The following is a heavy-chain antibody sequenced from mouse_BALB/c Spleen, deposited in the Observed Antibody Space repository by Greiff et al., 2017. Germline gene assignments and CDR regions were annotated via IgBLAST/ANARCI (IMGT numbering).Heavy chain of an antibody. Sequence: EVQGVESGPGLVKPSQSLSLTCTVTGYSITSDYAWNWIRQFPGNKLEWMGYISYSGSTSYNPSLKSRISITRDTSKNQFFLQLNSVTTEDTATYYCARLGTTVVAFYWYFDVWGAGTTVTVSS. CDR3: ARLGTTVVAFYWYFDV. V-gene: IGHV3-2*02. CDR2: ISYSGST. CDR1: GYSITSDYA. J-gene: IGHJ1*01. D-gene: IGHD1-1*01.